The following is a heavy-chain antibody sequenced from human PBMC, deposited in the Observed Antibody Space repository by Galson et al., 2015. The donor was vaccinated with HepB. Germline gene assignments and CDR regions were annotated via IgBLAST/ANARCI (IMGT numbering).Heavy chain of an antibody. V-gene: IGHV3-30-3*02. D-gene: IGHD6-25*01. CDR1: GFTFRNYA. Sequence: SLRLSCAASGFTFRNYAIHWVRQAPGKGLEWVASISFDGGFKYYTDSVKGRFTISRDNSKNTLYLQMNSLRVEDTAVYYCAKYRASSGPGRRAFDIWGQGTMVIVSS. CDR2: ISFDGGFK. CDR3: AKYRASSGPGRRAFDI. J-gene: IGHJ3*02.